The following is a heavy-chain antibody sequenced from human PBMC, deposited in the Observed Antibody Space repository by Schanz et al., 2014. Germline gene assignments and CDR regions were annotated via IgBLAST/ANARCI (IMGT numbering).Heavy chain of an antibody. CDR3: VAMGRGTSHYFDH. V-gene: IGHV3-11*05. D-gene: IGHD2-15*01. J-gene: IGHJ4*02. CDR2: ISGSSIHK. CDR1: GFTFSDYY. Sequence: QVYLVESGGDLVKPGGSLRLSCAASGFTFSDYYMAWIRQAPGKGLEWVSHISGSSIHKNYADSVKGRFSISRDNGETSVYLQINSLRVEDTAVYYCVAMGRGTSHYFDHWGQGTLVTVSS.